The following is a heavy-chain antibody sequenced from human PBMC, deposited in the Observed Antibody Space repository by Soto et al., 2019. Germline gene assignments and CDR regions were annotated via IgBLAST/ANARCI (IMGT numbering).Heavy chain of an antibody. CDR3: ARHLFYCSGGSCYSLYYGLDV. CDR1: GGSISSGTYY. Sequence: SETLSLTCTVSGGSISSGTYYWGWIRQPPGKGLEWIGTIYYSGSTYYNPSLKSRVTISVDTSKNQFSLKLSSVTAADTAVYYCARHLFYCSGGSCYSLYYGLDVWGQGTTVTVSS. V-gene: IGHV4-39*01. CDR2: IYYSGST. D-gene: IGHD2-15*01. J-gene: IGHJ6*02.